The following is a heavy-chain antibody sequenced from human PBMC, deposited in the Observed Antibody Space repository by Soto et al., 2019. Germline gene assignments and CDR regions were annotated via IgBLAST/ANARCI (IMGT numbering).Heavy chain of an antibody. CDR3: ARDRKQGFGEPNWFDP. Sequence: KTSETLSLTCTVSGGSISSGGYYWSWIRQYPGKGLEWIGYIYYSGSTYYNPSLKSRVTISVDTSKNQFSLKLSSVTAADTAVYYCARDRKQGFGEPNWFDPWGQGTLVTVSS. D-gene: IGHD3-10*01. J-gene: IGHJ5*02. CDR1: GGSISSGGYY. V-gene: IGHV4-31*03. CDR2: IYYSGST.